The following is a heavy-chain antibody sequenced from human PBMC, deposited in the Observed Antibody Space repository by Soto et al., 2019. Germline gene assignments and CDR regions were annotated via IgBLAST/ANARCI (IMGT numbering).Heavy chain of an antibody. V-gene: IGHV4-4*07. CDR2: LNTYGNT. CDR3: GRESGETWDYEAS. D-gene: IGHD1-7*01. Sequence: SETLSLTCTVSGGSISSYRWSWIRQPAGKGLEWIGRLNTYGNTHYNPSLKSRVTVSVDTSRNQFFLTLRSVTAADSAVYHCGRESGETWDYEASWGQGTPVTVSS. J-gene: IGHJ5*02. CDR1: GGSISSYR.